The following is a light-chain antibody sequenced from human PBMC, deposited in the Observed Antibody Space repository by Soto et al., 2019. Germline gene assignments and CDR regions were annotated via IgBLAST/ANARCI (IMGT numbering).Light chain of an antibody. CDR2: AAS. V-gene: IGKV1-17*01. Sequence: DIQMTQSPSSLSASVGDRVTITCRASQGIRNELGWYQQKPGKAPQFLIQAASNLQSGVPSRFSGSGSGTEFTLSINSLQPEDIATYYCLQVSSFPRTFGQGTKGDIK. CDR3: LQVSSFPRT. J-gene: IGKJ1*01. CDR1: QGIRNE.